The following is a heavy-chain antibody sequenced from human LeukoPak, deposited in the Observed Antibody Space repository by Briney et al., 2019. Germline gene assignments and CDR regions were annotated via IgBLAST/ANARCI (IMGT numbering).Heavy chain of an antibody. CDR1: GFTFSDHG. V-gene: IGHV3-23*01. CDR3: AKDFRGRGVIFDF. J-gene: IGHJ5*01. CDR2: ISGDGGST. D-gene: IGHD3-10*01. Sequence: GGSRRLSCAASGFTFSDHGMTWVRQAPGKGLEWVSAISGDGGSTFYADSVKGRFTISTANSKNTLYLQMNSLRAEDTAVYYCAKDFRGRGVIFDFWGQGTLVTVSS.